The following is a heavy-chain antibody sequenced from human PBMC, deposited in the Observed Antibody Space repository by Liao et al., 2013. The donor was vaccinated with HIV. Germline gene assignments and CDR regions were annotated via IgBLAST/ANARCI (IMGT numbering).Heavy chain of an antibody. J-gene: IGHJ4*02. CDR3: AREWLGVYYLDY. CDR2: IHHSGST. V-gene: IGHV4-39*07. Sequence: QLQESGPGLVKPSETLSLTCTVSRGSISTSDYYWGWIRQPPGKALEWIGSIHHSGSTYYNLSLKSRLTMSVDTSKNQFSLKLSSVTAADTAVYYCAREWLGVYYLDYWGQGTLVTVSS. D-gene: IGHD3-10*01. CDR1: RGSISTSDYY.